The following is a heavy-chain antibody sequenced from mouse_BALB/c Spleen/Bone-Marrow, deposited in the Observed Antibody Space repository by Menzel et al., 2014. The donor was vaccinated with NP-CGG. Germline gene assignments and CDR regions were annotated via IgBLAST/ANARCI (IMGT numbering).Heavy chain of an antibody. CDR1: GFDFSRYW. CDR2: INPDSSTI. Sequence: VQLKQSGSGLVQPGGSLKLSCAASGFDFSRYWMSWVRQAPGKGLEWIGEINPDSSTINYTPSLKDKFIISRDNAKNTLYLQMSKVRSEDTALYYCALLGNYGYFDVWGAGTTVTVSS. J-gene: IGHJ1*01. V-gene: IGHV4-1*02. D-gene: IGHD2-1*01. CDR3: ALLGNYGYFDV.